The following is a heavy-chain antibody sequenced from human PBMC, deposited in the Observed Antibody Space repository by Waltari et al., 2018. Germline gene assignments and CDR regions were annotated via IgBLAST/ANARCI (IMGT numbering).Heavy chain of an antibody. J-gene: IGHJ6*03. D-gene: IGHD4-17*01. CDR2: IRYCGINK. CDR3: AKDRRFNGYYYYYMDV. V-gene: IGHV3-30*02. CDR1: GFTFSSYG. Sequence: QVQLVESGGGVVQPGGSLRLSCAASGFTFSSYGMHWVRQAPGKGLEWVEFIRYCGINKYYAHSVKGRVTIYRNNSKNTLYLQMNSLRAEDTAVYYCAKDRRFNGYYYYYMDVWGKGTTVTISS.